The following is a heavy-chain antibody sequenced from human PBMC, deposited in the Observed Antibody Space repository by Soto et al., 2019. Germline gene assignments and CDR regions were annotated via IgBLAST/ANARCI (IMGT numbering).Heavy chain of an antibody. CDR2: IYSSGST. Sequence: QVQLQESGPGLVRPSETLSLTCTVSGGSISNSYWSWIRQSPGKGLEWIGYIYSSGSTNYIPSLKSRVTISVDTSKNQFSLKLSSLIAADTAVYYCARHSPPFFYGSGPWDVWGQGTTVTVSS. J-gene: IGHJ6*02. CDR1: GGSISNSY. V-gene: IGHV4-59*08. CDR3: ARHSPPFFYGSGPWDV. D-gene: IGHD3-10*01.